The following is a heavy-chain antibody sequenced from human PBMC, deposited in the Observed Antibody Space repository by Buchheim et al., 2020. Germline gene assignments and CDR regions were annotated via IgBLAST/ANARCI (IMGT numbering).Heavy chain of an antibody. Sequence: QVQLQESGPGLVKPSETLSLTCTVSGGSISSYYWSWIRQPTGKGLEWIGYIYYSGSTNYNPSLKSRVTISVDTSKNQFSLKLSSVTAADTAVDYCAREWGRYCSGGSCYPYGMDVWGQGTT. CDR2: IYYSGST. V-gene: IGHV4-59*01. J-gene: IGHJ6*02. CDR1: GGSISSYY. D-gene: IGHD2-15*01. CDR3: AREWGRYCSGGSCYPYGMDV.